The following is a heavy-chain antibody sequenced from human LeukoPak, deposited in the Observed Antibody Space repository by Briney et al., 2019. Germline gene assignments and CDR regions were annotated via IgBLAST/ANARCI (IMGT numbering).Heavy chain of an antibody. Sequence: SETLSLTCTVSGYSISTGYYWGWIRQPPGKGLEWIGSIYHSGSTYYNPSLKSRVTISVDTSKNQFSLKLSSVTAADTAVYYCARDTDYMDVWGKGTTVTVSS. CDR2: IYHSGST. J-gene: IGHJ6*03. V-gene: IGHV4-38-2*02. D-gene: IGHD4-17*01. CDR1: GYSISTGYY. CDR3: ARDTDYMDV.